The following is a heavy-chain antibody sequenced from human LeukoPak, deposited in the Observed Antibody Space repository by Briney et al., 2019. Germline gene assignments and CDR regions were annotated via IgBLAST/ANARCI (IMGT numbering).Heavy chain of an antibody. CDR2: INSDRSST. Sequence: GGSLRLSCAASGFTFSSYWMHWVRQAPGKGLVWVSRINSDRSSTNYADSVKGRFTISRDNAKNTLYLQMNSMRAEDTAVYHCARGDYVWGSYRPFDYWGQGTLVTVSS. V-gene: IGHV3-74*01. J-gene: IGHJ4*02. CDR1: GFTFSSYW. CDR3: ARGDYVWGSYRPFDY. D-gene: IGHD3-16*02.